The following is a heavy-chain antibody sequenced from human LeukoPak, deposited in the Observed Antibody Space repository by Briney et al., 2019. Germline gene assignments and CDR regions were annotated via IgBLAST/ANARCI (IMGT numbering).Heavy chain of an antibody. D-gene: IGHD2-2*02. J-gene: IGHJ4*02. V-gene: IGHV3-23*01. CDR3: AKGGPGTSIPY. CDR2: ICGSGGSNT. Sequence: SLSQSVAASGCTLRADGMSRVPQAPLMGLKTVSTICGSGGSNTYYADSVQGRFTISRDNSKNTLYLQMNTLRAEDTAVYYCAKGGPGTSIPYWGQGTLVTVSS. CDR1: GCTLRADG.